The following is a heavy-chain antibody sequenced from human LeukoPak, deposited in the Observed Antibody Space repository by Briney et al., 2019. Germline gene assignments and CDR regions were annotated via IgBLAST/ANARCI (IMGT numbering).Heavy chain of an antibody. V-gene: IGHV3-48*04. CDR3: ARDPTYYYDSSGSPN. CDR1: GFTFSSYS. CDR2: ISSSSSTI. D-gene: IGHD3-22*01. Sequence: GGSLRLSCAASGFTFSSYSMNWVRQAPGKGLDWVSYISSSSSTIYYADSVKGRFTISRDNAKNSLYLQMNSLRAEDTAVYYCARDPTYYYDSSGSPNWGQGTLVTVSS. J-gene: IGHJ4*02.